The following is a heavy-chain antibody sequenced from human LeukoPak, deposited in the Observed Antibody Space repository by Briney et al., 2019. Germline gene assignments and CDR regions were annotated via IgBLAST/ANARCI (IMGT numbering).Heavy chain of an antibody. V-gene: IGHV5-51*01. CDR1: GYSFTSYW. D-gene: IGHD3-9*01. CDR2: IYPGDSDT. CDR3: ARHKGYYDILTGYSSDGMDV. Sequence: GESLKISCKGSGYSFTSYWIGWVRQLPGKGLEWMGIIYPGDSDTRYSPSFQGQVTISADKSISTAYLQWSSLKASDTAMYYCARHKGYYDILTGYSSDGMDVWGQGTTVTVSS. J-gene: IGHJ6*02.